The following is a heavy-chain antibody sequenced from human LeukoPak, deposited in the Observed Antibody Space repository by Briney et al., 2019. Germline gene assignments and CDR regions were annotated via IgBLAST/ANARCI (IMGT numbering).Heavy chain of an antibody. J-gene: IGHJ4*02. CDR1: GFTFSNYA. CDR3: ARVVAGYDRFFDY. D-gene: IGHD5-12*01. V-gene: IGHV3-30-3*01. CDR2: ISYDGSNK. Sequence: PGGSLRLSCAASGFTFSNYAMHWVRQAPGKGLEWVAVISYDGSNKYCADSVKGRFTLSRDNSKNTLFLQMNSLRAEDTAVYYCARVVAGYDRFFDYWGQGTLVTVSS.